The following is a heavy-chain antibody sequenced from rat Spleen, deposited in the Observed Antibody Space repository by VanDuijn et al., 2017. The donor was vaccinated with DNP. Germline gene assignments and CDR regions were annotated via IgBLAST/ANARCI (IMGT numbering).Heavy chain of an antibody. Sequence: EVQLVESGGGLVQPGRSLKLSCAASGFTFSDYYMAWVRQAPTKGLEWVASMSHAGGSTYYRDSVKGRFTISRDNAKSSLYLQMNSLRSEDMATYYCARWNSGHFDYWGQGVMVPVSS. CDR2: MSHAGGST. V-gene: IGHV5-20*01. J-gene: IGHJ2*01. CDR3: ARWNSGHFDY. CDR1: GFTFSDYY. D-gene: IGHD4-3*01.